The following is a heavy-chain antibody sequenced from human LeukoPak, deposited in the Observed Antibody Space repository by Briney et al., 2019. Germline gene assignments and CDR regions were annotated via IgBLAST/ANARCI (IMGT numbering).Heavy chain of an antibody. V-gene: IGHV4-34*01. CDR2: INHSGST. J-gene: IGHJ5*02. Sequence: SETLSLTCAVYGGSFSGYYWSWIRQPPGKGLEWIGEINHSGSTNYNPSLKSRVTISVDTSKNQFSLKVTSVTAADTAVYYCARDSGTTGEVKFDPWGQGTLVTVSS. D-gene: IGHD3-10*01. CDR1: GGSFSGYY. CDR3: ARDSGTTGEVKFDP.